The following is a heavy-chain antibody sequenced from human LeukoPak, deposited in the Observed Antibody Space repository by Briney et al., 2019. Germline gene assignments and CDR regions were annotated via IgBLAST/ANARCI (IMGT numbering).Heavy chain of an antibody. J-gene: IGHJ4*02. CDR1: GGSISSYY. CDR2: IYYSGST. V-gene: IGHV4-59*12. Sequence: SETLSLTCTVSGGSISSYYWSWIRQPPEKGLEWIGYIYYSGSTYYNPSLKSRVTISVHTSKNQFSLQLNSVTPEDTAVYYCAREVDEMATIGGYFDYWGQGTLVTVSS. D-gene: IGHD5-24*01. CDR3: AREVDEMATIGGYFDY.